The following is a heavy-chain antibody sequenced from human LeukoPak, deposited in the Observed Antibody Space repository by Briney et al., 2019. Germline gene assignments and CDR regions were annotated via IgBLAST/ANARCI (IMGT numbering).Heavy chain of an antibody. V-gene: IGHV4-59*01. CDR3: ARVVCSGGSCYLDY. Sequence: PSETLSLTXTVSGGSISSYYWSWIRQPPGKGLEWIGYIYYSGSTNYNPSLKSRVTISVDTSKNQFSLKLSSVTAADTAVYYCARVVCSGGSCYLDYWGQGTLVTVSS. J-gene: IGHJ4*02. D-gene: IGHD2-15*01. CDR1: GGSISSYY. CDR2: IYYSGST.